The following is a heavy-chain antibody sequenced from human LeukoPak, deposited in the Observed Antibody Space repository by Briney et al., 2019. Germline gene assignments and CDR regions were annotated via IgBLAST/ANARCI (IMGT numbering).Heavy chain of an antibody. CDR2: IYHSGST. D-gene: IGHD3-22*01. CDR1: GYSISSGYY. V-gene: IGHV4-38-2*02. CDR3: ASALPYDSSGYRGYYFDY. Sequence: SETLSLTCTVYGYSISSGYYWGWIRQPPGKGLEWIGSIYHSGSTYYNPSLKSRVTISVDTSKNQFSLKLSSVTAADTAVYYCASALPYDSSGYRGYYFDYWGQGTLVTVSS. J-gene: IGHJ4*02.